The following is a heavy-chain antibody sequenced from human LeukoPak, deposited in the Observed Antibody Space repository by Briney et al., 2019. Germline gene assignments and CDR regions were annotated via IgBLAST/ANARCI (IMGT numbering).Heavy chain of an antibody. V-gene: IGHV1-2*02. J-gene: IGHJ5*02. Sequence: ASVKVSCKASGYTFTGYYMHWVRQAPGQGLEWMGWINPNSGGTNYAQKFQGRVTMTEDTSTDTAYMELSSLRSEDTAVYYCATTVHGSIAAAALGWFDPWGQGTLVTVSS. CDR1: GYTFTGYY. CDR3: ATTVHGSIAAAALGWFDP. CDR2: INPNSGGT. D-gene: IGHD6-13*01.